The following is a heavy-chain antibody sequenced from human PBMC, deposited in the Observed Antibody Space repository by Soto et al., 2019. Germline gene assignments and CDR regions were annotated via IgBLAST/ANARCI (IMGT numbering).Heavy chain of an antibody. J-gene: IGHJ6*02. CDR2: IIPIFGTA. CDR3: ARDGYNFNGMDV. D-gene: IGHD5-12*01. Sequence: QVQLVQSGAEVKKPGSSVKVSCKSSGGTFSSYAISCVRQAPGQGLEWMGGIIPIFGTANYAQKFQGRVTITADESTSTAYMELSSLRDEDTAGYYCARDGYNFNGMDVLGQGTKVTVS. V-gene: IGHV1-69*01. CDR1: GGTFSSYA.